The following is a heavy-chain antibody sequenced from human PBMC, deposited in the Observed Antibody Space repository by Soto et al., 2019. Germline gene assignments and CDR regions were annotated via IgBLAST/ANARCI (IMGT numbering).Heavy chain of an antibody. D-gene: IGHD1-26*01. CDR3: VRDGVGATAFFGFLDY. V-gene: IGHV1-69*05. Sequence: GASVKVSCKASGGTFSSYAISWVRQAPGQGLEWMGGIIPIFGTANYADSVKGRFTISRDNSKNTLYLQMNSLRADDTAVYYCVRDGVGATAFFGFLDYWGQGTLVTVSS. CDR2: IIPIFGTA. CDR1: GGTFSSYA. J-gene: IGHJ4*02.